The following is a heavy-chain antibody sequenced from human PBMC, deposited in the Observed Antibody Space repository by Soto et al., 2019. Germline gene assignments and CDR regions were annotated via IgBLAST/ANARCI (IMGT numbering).Heavy chain of an antibody. V-gene: IGHV3-30*18. CDR2: ISYDGSNN. J-gene: IGHJ4*02. CDR1: EFTFSSYG. CDR3: AKVILGITGPTWAGKGGLDY. D-gene: IGHD3-10*01. Sequence: QVQLVESGGGVVQPGRSLRLSCVAYEFTFSSYGMHWVRQAPGKGLEWVAVISYDGSNNYYADSVKGRFTISRDNSKNTLYLQMSSLRAEDTAVYYCAKVILGITGPTWAGKGGLDYWGQGTLVTVSS.